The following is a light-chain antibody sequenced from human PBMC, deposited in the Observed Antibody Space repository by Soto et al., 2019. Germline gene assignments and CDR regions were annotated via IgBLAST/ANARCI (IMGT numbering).Light chain of an antibody. J-gene: IGKJ1*01. CDR3: QWDDNSSWT. Sequence: DIVWTQSPGTLSLSPGDRATLSCRASQSDGSNYLAWYQQKPGQAPRLLIYGTSSRAAGIPDRFTGSGSGTDFTLTISRLEPEDFAVYYCQWDDNSSWTFGPGTKVDIK. V-gene: IGKV3-20*01. CDR2: GTS. CDR1: QSDGSNY.